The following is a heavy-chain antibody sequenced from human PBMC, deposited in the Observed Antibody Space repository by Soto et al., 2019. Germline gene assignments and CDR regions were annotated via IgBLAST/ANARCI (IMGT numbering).Heavy chain of an antibody. Sequence: GGSLRLSCAASGFTFSSYGMHWVRQAPGKGLEWVAVISYDGSNKYYADSVKGRFTISRDNSKNTLYLQMNSLRAEDTAVYYCAKHYFDYWGQGTLVTVSS. CDR2: ISYDGSNK. V-gene: IGHV3-30*18. J-gene: IGHJ4*02. CDR1: GFTFSSYG. CDR3: AKHYFDY.